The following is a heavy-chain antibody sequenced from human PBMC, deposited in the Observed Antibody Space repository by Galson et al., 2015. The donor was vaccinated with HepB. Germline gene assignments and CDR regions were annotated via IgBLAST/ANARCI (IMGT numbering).Heavy chain of an antibody. D-gene: IGHD2-21*02. V-gene: IGHV3-30*04. J-gene: IGHJ1*01. CDR1: GFTFSSYA. CDR3: ARPRANIVVVTANEYFQH. Sequence: SLRLSCAASGFTFSSYAMHWVRQAPGKGLEWVAVISYDGSNKYYADSVKGRFTISRDNSKNTLYLQMNSLRAEDTAVYYCARPRANIVVVTANEYFQHWGQGTLVTVSS. CDR2: ISYDGSNK.